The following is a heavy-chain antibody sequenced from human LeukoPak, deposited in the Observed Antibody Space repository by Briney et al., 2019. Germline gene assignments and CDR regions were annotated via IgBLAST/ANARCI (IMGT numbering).Heavy chain of an antibody. J-gene: IGHJ3*02. D-gene: IGHD2-15*01. CDR2: IIPIFGTA. V-gene: IGHV1-69*01. Sequence: SVKVSCKASGGTFSSYAISWVRQAPGQGLEWMGGIIPIFGTANYAQKFQGRVTITADESTSTAYMELSSLRSDDTAVYYCARYCSGGSCYFLHDAFDIWGQGTMVTVSS. CDR1: GGTFSSYA. CDR3: ARYCSGGSCYFLHDAFDI.